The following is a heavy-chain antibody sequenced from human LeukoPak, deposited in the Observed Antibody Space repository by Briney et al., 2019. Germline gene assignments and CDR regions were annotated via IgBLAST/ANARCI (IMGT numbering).Heavy chain of an antibody. CDR2: ISYSGST. D-gene: IGHD2-21*02. J-gene: IGHJ5*02. CDR1: GGSISSSF. Sequence: PSETLSLTCTVSGGSISSSFWSWIRQPPGKGLEWIGYISYSGSTNYNPSLKSRVTISVDRSKNQFSLKLSSVTAADTAVYYCARGIPSYCGGDCLEGWFDPWGQGTLVTVSS. CDR3: ARGIPSYCGGDCLEGWFDP. V-gene: IGHV4-59*12.